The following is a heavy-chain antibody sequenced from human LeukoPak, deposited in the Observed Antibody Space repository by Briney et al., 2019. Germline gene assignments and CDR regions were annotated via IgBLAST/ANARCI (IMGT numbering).Heavy chain of an antibody. V-gene: IGHV4-39*07. CDR2: IYYSGST. CDR1: GGSISSSSYY. Sequence: SETLSLTCSVSGGSISSSSYYWGWIRQPPGKGLEGIGSIYYSGSTYYNPSLKSRVTISVDTSKNQFSLKLSSVTAADTAVYYCARVSIDRVFDYWGQGTLVTVSS. CDR3: ARVSIDRVFDY. D-gene: IGHD2/OR15-2a*01. J-gene: IGHJ4*02.